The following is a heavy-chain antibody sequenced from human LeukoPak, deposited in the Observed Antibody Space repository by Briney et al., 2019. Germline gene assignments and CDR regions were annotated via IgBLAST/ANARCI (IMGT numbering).Heavy chain of an antibody. CDR1: GFTFSSSW. D-gene: IGHD2-2*01. J-gene: IGHJ3*02. Sequence: GGSLRLSCAASGFTFSSSWMSWVRQAPGKGLEWVSYISSSSSTIYYADSVKGRFTISRDNAKNSLYLQMNSLRAEDTAVYYCARDKPASDAFDIWGQGTMVTVSS. V-gene: IGHV3-48*01. CDR3: ARDKPASDAFDI. CDR2: ISSSSSTI.